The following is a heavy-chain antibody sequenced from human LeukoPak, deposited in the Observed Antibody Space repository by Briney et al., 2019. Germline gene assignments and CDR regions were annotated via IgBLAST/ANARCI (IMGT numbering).Heavy chain of an antibody. CDR3: AREYSNYANWFDP. D-gene: IGHD4-11*01. CDR1: GGSFSGYY. CDR2: IYYSGST. V-gene: IGHV4-59*01. Sequence: SETLSLTCAVYGGSFSGYYWSWIRQPPGKGLEWIGYIYYSGSTNYNPSLKSRVTISVDTSKNQFSLKLSSVTAADTAVYYCAREYSNYANWFDPWGQGTLVTVSS. J-gene: IGHJ5*02.